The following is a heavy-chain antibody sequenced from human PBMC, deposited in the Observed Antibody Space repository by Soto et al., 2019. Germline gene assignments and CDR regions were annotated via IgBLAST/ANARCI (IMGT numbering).Heavy chain of an antibody. J-gene: IGHJ6*02. CDR2: INPSGGST. V-gene: IGHV1-46*03. Sequence: ASVKVSCKASGYTFTSYYMHWVRQAPGQGLEWMGIINPSGGSTSYAQKFQGRVTMTRDTSTSTVYMELSSLRSEDTAVYYCAKSSGVVTAIRGVVYYYYGMDVWGQ. CDR3: AKSSGVVTAIRGVVYYYYGMDV. CDR1: GYTFTSYY. D-gene: IGHD2-21*02.